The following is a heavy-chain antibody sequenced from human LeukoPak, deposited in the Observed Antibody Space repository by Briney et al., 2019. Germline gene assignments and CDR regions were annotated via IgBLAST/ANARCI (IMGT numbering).Heavy chain of an antibody. D-gene: IGHD4-17*01. Sequence: GGSLRLSCAASGFTFTNYGMHWVRQAPGKALKWVAVFVYDGSSQFYADSVRGRFTISRDISKNTVYLQMNSLRVEDTAVYFCARDDGSTGDYLRAVYWGQGTLVTVSS. J-gene: IGHJ4*02. CDR2: FVYDGSSQ. CDR1: GFTFTNYG. CDR3: ARDDGSTGDYLRAVY. V-gene: IGHV3-30*03.